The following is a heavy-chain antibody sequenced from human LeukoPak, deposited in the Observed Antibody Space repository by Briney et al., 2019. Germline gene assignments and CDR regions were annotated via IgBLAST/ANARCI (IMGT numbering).Heavy chain of an antibody. CDR3: ARGPKWLRSYYFDY. V-gene: IGHV4-4*02. CDR2: INHSGST. Sequence: SETLSLTCAVSGDSITNSNWWTWIRQPPGKGLEWIGEINHSGSTNYNPSLKSRVTISVDTSKNQFSLKLSSVTAADTAVYYCARGPKWLRSYYFDYWGQGTLVTVSS. J-gene: IGHJ4*02. D-gene: IGHD5-12*01. CDR1: GDSITNSNW.